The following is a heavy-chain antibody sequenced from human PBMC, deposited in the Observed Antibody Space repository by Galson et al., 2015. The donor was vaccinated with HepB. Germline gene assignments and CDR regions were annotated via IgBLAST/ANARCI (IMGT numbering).Heavy chain of an antibody. D-gene: IGHD5-18*01. V-gene: IGHV1-46*01. CDR1: GYTFTSYG. J-gene: IGHJ4*02. CDR3: ARGWGVRGYSYHFDY. Sequence: CKASGYTFTSYGISWVRQAPGQGLEWMGIINPSGGSTSYAQKFQGRVTITRDTSASTAYMELSSLRSEDTAVYYCARGWGVRGYSYHFDYWGQGTLVTVSS. CDR2: INPSGGST.